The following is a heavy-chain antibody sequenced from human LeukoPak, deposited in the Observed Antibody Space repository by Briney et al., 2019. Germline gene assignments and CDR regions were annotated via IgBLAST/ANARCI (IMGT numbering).Heavy chain of an antibody. CDR1: GFTFSSYG. D-gene: IGHD3-10*01. J-gene: IGHJ6*03. CDR2: IRYDGSNK. V-gene: IGHV3-30*02. Sequence: GGSLRLSCAASGFTFSSYGMHWVRQAPGKGLEWVAFIRYDGSNKYYADSVKGRFTISRDNSKNTLYLQMNSLRAEDTAVYYCAKDDVGVTMVRGVIIRNYYYYYMDVWGKGTTVTVPS. CDR3: AKDDVGVTMVRGVIIRNYYYYYMDV.